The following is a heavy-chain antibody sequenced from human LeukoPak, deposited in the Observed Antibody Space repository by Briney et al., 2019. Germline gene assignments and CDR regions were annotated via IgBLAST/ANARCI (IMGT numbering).Heavy chain of an antibody. CDR2: ISTSSTYI. CDR3: ARVFCSGGSCYNGIEY. Sequence: GGSLRLSCAASGFTFSSYSINWVRQAPGRGLEWVSSISTSSTYIYYADSVKGRFTISRDNAKNSLYLQMNSLRAEDTAVYYCARVFCSGGSCYNGIEYWGQGTLVTVSP. V-gene: IGHV3-21*01. D-gene: IGHD2-15*01. J-gene: IGHJ4*02. CDR1: GFTFSSYS.